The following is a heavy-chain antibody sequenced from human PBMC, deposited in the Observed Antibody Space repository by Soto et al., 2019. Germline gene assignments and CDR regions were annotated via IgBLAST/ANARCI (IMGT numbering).Heavy chain of an antibody. CDR1: GYTFTGNY. Sequence: QVQLVQSGAEVKKPGASVKVSCKASGYTFTGNYMHWVRQAPGQGLEWMGWINPNRGGTNYAQKFQGRVTVTRDTSISTAYMELSRLRSDDTAVYYCARDGDSSSPFEIWGQGTMVTVSS. CDR2: INPNRGGT. J-gene: IGHJ3*02. V-gene: IGHV1-2*02. D-gene: IGHD6-6*01. CDR3: ARDGDSSSPFEI.